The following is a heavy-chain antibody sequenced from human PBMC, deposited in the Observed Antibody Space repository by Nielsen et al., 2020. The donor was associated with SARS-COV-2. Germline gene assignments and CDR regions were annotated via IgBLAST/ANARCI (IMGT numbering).Heavy chain of an antibody. CDR2: VSMDGRGT. CDR1: GFTFSNYW. J-gene: IGHJ4*01. V-gene: IGHV3-74*01. CDR3: TADRGYSHY. D-gene: IGHD5-18*01. Sequence: GESLKISCAASGFTFSNYWMHWVRQAPGKGLVWVARVSMDGRGTNYADSVKGRFAISRDNAKNSLYLQMNNLRAGDTAVYYCTADRGYSHYWGHGTLVAVSS.